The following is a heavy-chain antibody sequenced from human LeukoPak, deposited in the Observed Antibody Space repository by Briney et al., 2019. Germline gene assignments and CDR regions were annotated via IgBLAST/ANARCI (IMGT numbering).Heavy chain of an antibody. J-gene: IGHJ3*02. D-gene: IGHD3-9*01. CDR2: ISSSSSYI. CDR1: GFTFSSYS. CDR3: ARGYDILTGYYKGNAFDI. V-gene: IGHV3-21*01. Sequence: PGGSLRLSCAASGFTFSSYSMNWVRQAPGKGLEWVSSISSSSSYIYYADSVKGRFTISRDNAKNSLYLQMNSLRAEDTAVYYCARGYDILTGYYKGNAFDIWGQGTMVTVSS.